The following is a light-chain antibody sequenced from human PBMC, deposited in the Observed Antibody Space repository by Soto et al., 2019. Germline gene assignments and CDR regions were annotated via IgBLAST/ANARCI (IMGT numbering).Light chain of an antibody. CDR3: QQYGSSPPLT. Sequence: EIVLTQSPATLSLSPAERATLSCRASQSVNIYLAWYQQNPGQAPSLLINDAFNRATGIQARFSGSGSGTDLPLPISSLEPEDFAVYYCQQYGSSPPLTFGGGTKV. CDR2: DAF. V-gene: IGKV3-11*01. J-gene: IGKJ4*01. CDR1: QSVNIY.